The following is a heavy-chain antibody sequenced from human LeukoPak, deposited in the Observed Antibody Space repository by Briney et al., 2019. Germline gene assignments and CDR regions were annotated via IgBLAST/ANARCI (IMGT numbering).Heavy chain of an antibody. D-gene: IGHD2-2*01. Sequence: NPGGSLRLSCAASGFTFSTYNMNWVRQAPGKGLEWVSSIRSSNSYIYYADSVKGRFTISRDNAKNSVYLQMNSLRAEDTAVYYCARDGCSSTSCYGYYYYYYMDVWGKGTTVTISS. CDR1: GFTFSTYN. J-gene: IGHJ6*03. V-gene: IGHV3-21*01. CDR3: ARDGCSSTSCYGYYYYYYMDV. CDR2: IRSSNSYI.